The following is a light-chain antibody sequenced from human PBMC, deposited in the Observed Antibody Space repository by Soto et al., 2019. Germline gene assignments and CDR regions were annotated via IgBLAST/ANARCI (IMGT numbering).Light chain of an antibody. CDR3: QQYGGSPPT. CDR2: GAS. J-gene: IGKJ1*01. Sequence: EIVLTQSPGTLSLSPGERATLSCRASQSVSSNYLAWYQRKPGQAPRLLIYGASSRATDIPNRFSGSGSGTDLTLTITRLEPEDCAVYFCQQYGGSPPTFGQGTKV. V-gene: IGKV3-20*01. CDR1: QSVSSNY.